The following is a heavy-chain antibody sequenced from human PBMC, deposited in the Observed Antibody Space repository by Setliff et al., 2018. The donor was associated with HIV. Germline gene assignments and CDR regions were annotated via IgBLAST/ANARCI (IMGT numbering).Heavy chain of an antibody. CDR3: ARAPHVSGNFGWFDP. Sequence: TLSLTCTVSGDSISSGTYCWNWIRQYPGEGLEWIGYICNSGVTKYNPSLKSVVTVSADTSKNQFSLTLRSVTAADTAVYYCARAPHVSGNFGWFDPWGQGTLVTVSS. D-gene: IGHD3-10*01. V-gene: IGHV4-31*01. CDR2: ICNSGVT. CDR1: GDSISSGTYC. J-gene: IGHJ5*02.